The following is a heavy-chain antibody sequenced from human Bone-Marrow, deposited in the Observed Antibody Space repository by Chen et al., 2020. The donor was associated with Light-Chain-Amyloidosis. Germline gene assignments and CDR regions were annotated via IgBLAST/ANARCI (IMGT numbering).Heavy chain of an antibody. Sequence: EVQLVGSGGGLVQAGGSMRLSCAATGFNFSSYAMHWVRQAPGKGLEYVSAISSNGGSTYYTNSVKGRFTISRDNSKNTLYLRMGSLRAEDMAVYYCARGGRALHWYFDLWGRGTLVTVSS. CDR3: ARGGRALHWYFDL. D-gene: IGHD3-10*01. V-gene: IGHV3-64*01. J-gene: IGHJ2*01. CDR2: ISSNGGST. CDR1: GFNFSSYA.